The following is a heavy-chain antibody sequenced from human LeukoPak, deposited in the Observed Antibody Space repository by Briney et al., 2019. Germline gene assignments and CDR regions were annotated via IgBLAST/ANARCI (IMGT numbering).Heavy chain of an antibody. V-gene: IGHV3-23*01. CDR2: ISGSGGST. Sequence: GGSLRLSCAASGFTFSSYAMNWVRQAPGKGLEWVSVISGSGGSTYYADSVKGRFTSCRDNSKNTIYLQMNSLRAEDTAVYYCAKDGAEGYCSGGSCYGYYYYGMDVWGQGTTVTVSS. CDR1: GFTFSSYA. J-gene: IGHJ6*02. D-gene: IGHD2-15*01. CDR3: AKDGAEGYCSGGSCYGYYYYGMDV.